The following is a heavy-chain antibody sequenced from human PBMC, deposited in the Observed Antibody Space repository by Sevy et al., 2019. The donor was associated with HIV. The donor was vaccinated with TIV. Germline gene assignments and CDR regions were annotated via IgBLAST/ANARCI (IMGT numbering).Heavy chain of an antibody. Sequence: ASVKVSCKASDYTFSTQGFNWVRQAPGQGLEWMGWISAYNGNTKYAQKFQGRVTMTTDTSTSTAYMGLRSLTSADTAVYYSARDWAPGYYYYAIGVTIDYYFDYWGQGTLVTVSS. CDR1: DYTFSTQG. V-gene: IGHV1-18*01. J-gene: IGHJ4*02. D-gene: IGHD2-8*01. CDR3: ARDWAPGYYYYAIGVTIDYYFDY. CDR2: ISAYNGNT.